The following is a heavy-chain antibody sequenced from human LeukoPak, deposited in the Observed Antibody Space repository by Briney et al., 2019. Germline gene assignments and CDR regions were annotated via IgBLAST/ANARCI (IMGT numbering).Heavy chain of an antibody. CDR1: GFTFSSYA. Sequence: PGGSLRLSCAASGFTFSSYAMSWVRQAPGQGLEWVSAISGSGGTTYHADSVKGRFSISRDNSKSTLFLQMTSLRAEDTAIYFCAKAADSSWFRGLDYWGQGTLVTVSS. J-gene: IGHJ4*02. CDR2: ISGSGGTT. V-gene: IGHV3-23*01. CDR3: AKAADSSWFRGLDY. D-gene: IGHD6-13*01.